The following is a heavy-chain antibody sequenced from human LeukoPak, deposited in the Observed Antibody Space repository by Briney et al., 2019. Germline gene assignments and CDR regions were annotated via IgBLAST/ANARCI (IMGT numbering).Heavy chain of an antibody. CDR3: ARHGVVPATDAAFDV. D-gene: IGHD2-2*01. Sequence: GESLKISCKLSGYSFTNYWIGWVRQMPGKGLEWMGIIFLGDSDTRYGPSFRGLVTFSADKSINTAYLHWSSLKASDTALYYCARHGVVPATDAAFDVWGQGTMVTVSS. CDR1: GYSFTNYW. J-gene: IGHJ3*01. CDR2: IFLGDSDT. V-gene: IGHV5-51*01.